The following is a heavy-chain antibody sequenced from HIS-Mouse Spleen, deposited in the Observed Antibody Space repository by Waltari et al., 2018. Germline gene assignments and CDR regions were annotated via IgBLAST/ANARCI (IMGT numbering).Heavy chain of an antibody. CDR2: IYSGGRT. Sequence: EVQLVETGGGLIQPGGSRRLSCAAYGFTVTSHSLSWVRQDPGKGLEWVSVIYSGGRTYYADSVKGRFTISRDNSKNTLYLQMNSLRAEDTAVYYCARHYYYGSGSYYFDYWGQGTLVTVSS. CDR1: GFTVTSHS. D-gene: IGHD3-10*01. V-gene: IGHV3-53*02. CDR3: ARHYYYGSGSYYFDY. J-gene: IGHJ4*02.